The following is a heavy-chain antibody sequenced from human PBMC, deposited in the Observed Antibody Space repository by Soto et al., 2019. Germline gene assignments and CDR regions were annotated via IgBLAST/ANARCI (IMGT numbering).Heavy chain of an antibody. V-gene: IGHV3-9*01. CDR1: GFAVDDYA. D-gene: IGHD1-26*01. J-gene: IGHJ4*02. Sequence: EVQLVESGGGLVQPGRSLTLSCAASGFAVDDYAMHWVRQGQGRGLECVSGITWNSRDVGYADSVKGRFTISRDNAKNSVYLPLNRLRAEDSALYYGVKALEVGTTILRSCGLGHWGQGTLVTVSS. CDR3: VKALEVGTTILRSCGLGH. CDR2: ITWNSRDV.